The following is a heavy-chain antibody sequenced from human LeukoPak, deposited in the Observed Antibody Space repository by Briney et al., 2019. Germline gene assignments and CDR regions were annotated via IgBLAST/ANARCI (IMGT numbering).Heavy chain of an antibody. J-gene: IGHJ5*02. D-gene: IGHD6-13*01. V-gene: IGHV4-59*01. Sequence: SETLSLTCTVSGGSISSYYWSWIRQPPGKGLEWIGYIYYTGSTNYNPSLKSRVTMSVDTSKNQFSLKLRSVTAADTAVYYCARAHSSSWYWFDPWGQGTLVTVSS. CDR2: IYYTGST. CDR3: ARAHSSSWYWFDP. CDR1: GGSISSYY.